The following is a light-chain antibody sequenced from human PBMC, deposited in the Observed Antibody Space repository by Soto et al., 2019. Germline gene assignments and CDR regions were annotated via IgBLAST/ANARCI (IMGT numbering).Light chain of an antibody. CDR2: KAS. Sequence: DIQMTQSPSTLSASVGDRVIITCRASQSISSWLAWYQQKPGKPPRLLIYKASTLESGVPSRFSGSGSGTEFTLTISSLQPDDFATYYCPHYNSSPYTFGQGTKL. V-gene: IGKV1-5*03. CDR3: PHYNSSPYT. CDR1: QSISSW. J-gene: IGKJ2*01.